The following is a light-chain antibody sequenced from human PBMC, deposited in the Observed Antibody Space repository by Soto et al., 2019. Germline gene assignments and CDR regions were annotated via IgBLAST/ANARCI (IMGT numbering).Light chain of an antibody. CDR2: GAS. V-gene: IGKV3-15*01. J-gene: IGKJ5*01. CDR1: RSINIT. Sequence: EIGSTSCPAPLHLSPWGRATLSCKASRSINITLAWYQQKPGQAPRLLIYGASTRATGLPARFSGSGSGTEFTLIISSLQSEDSAVYYCQPWDHRSISFGQGTRLEIK. CDR3: QPWDHRSIS.